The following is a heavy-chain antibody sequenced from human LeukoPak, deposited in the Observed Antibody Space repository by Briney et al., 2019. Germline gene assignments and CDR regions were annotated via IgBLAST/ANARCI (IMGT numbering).Heavy chain of an antibody. J-gene: IGHJ4*02. Sequence: SQTLSLTCAISGDSVSSNSAAWTWIRQSPSRGLEWLGRTYHRSKWFHDYAVSVKSRISIDPDTSKNQFSLQLNSVTPEDTAVYYCARETNNFDYWGQGTLVTVSS. V-gene: IGHV6-1*01. CDR1: GDSVSSNSAA. D-gene: IGHD1-14*01. CDR2: TYHRSKWFH. CDR3: ARETNNFDY.